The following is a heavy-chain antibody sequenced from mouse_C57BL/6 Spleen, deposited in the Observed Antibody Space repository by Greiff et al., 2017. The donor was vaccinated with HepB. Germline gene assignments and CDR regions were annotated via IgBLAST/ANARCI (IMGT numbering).Heavy chain of an antibody. D-gene: IGHD3-2*02. CDR3: ARSKEGGTGQATAWFAY. V-gene: IGHV1-72*01. J-gene: IGHJ3*01. CDR2: IDPNSGGT. Sequence: VQLQQSGTELVKPGASVKLSCKASGYTFTSYWMHWVKQRPGRGLEWIGRIDPNSGGTKYNEKFKSKATLTVDKPSSTAYMQLSSLTSEASAVYYCARSKEGGTGQATAWFAYWGQGTLVSVSA. CDR1: GYTFTSYW.